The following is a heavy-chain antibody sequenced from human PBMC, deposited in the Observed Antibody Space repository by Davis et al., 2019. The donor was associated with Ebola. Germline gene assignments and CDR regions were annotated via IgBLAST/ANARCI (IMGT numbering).Heavy chain of an antibody. J-gene: IGHJ4*02. CDR2: ISSDSDYI. V-gene: IGHV3-21*01. CDR3: ARVYFDWLFVY. CDR1: GFTFSTYS. D-gene: IGHD3-9*01. Sequence: PGGSLRLSCAASGFTFSTYSMSWVRQAPGKGLEWVSSISSDSDYIYYADSAKGRFTISRDNAKNSLYLQMNSLRAEDTAVYYCARVYFDWLFVYWGQGTLVTVSS.